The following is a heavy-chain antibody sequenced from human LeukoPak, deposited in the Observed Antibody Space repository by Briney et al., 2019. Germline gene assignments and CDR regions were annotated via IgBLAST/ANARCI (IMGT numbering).Heavy chain of an antibody. D-gene: IGHD3-22*01. Sequence: GGSLRLSCAASGFTVSSNYMSWVRQAPGKGLEWVSVIYSGGSTYYADSVKGRFTISRDNSKNTLYLQTNSLRAEDTAVYYCARDSGGRYYYDSSGYELGYWGQGTLVTVSS. CDR3: ARDSGGRYYYDSSGYELGY. CDR2: IYSGGST. CDR1: GFTVSSNY. V-gene: IGHV3-66*01. J-gene: IGHJ4*02.